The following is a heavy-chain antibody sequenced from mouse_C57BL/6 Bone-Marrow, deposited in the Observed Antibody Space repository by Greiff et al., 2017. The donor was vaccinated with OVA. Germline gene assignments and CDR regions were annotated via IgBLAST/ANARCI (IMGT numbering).Heavy chain of an antibody. Sequence: VQLQQPGAELVRPGSSVKLSCKASGYTFTSYWMHWVKQRPIQGLEWIGNIDPSDSETHYNQKFKDKATLTVDKSSSTAYMQLSSLTSEDSAVYYCARSGATVVGAMDYWGQGTSVTVSS. J-gene: IGHJ4*01. V-gene: IGHV1-52*01. CDR1: GYTFTSYW. CDR3: ARSGATVVGAMDY. D-gene: IGHD1-1*01. CDR2: IDPSDSET.